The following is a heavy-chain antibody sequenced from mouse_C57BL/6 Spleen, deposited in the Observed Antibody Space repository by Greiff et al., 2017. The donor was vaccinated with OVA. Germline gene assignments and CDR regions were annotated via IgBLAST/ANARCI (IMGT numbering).Heavy chain of an antibody. Sequence: EVQLQQSGPELVKPGASVKISCKASGYSFTGYYMNWVKQSPEKSLEWIGEINPSTGGTTYNQKFKAKATLTVDKSSSTAYMQLKSLTSEDSAVYYCARSYDGYYERFAYWGQGTLVTVSA. J-gene: IGHJ3*01. D-gene: IGHD2-3*01. CDR2: INPSTGGT. V-gene: IGHV1-42*01. CDR3: ARSYDGYYERFAY. CDR1: GYSFTGYY.